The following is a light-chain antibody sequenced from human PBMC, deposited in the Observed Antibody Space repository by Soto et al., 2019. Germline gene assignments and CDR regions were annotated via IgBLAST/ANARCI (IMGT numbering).Light chain of an antibody. Sequence: DIQMTQSPSTLSASLGDRVTITCRASRTISSWLAWYQQRPGRAPKLLIYDGSTLESGVPSRFSGSRSGTEFTLTISSLQPEDFATYFCQQSYSAQYTFGQGTKVDNK. V-gene: IGKV1-5*01. CDR1: RTISSW. CDR2: DGS. CDR3: QQSYSAQYT. J-gene: IGKJ2*01.